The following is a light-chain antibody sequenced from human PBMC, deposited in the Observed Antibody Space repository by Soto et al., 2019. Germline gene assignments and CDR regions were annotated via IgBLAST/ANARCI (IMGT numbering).Light chain of an antibody. Sequence: QSVLTQPPSASGTPGQRVTISCSGSSSNIGSNTVNWYQQLPGTAPKLLIYTNNQRPSGVPDRFSGSKSGTSASLAISGLLSEDEADYYCAAWDDSLNGSWVFGGGTQPTVL. V-gene: IGLV1-44*01. CDR1: SSNIGSNT. J-gene: IGLJ3*02. CDR3: AAWDDSLNGSWV. CDR2: TNN.